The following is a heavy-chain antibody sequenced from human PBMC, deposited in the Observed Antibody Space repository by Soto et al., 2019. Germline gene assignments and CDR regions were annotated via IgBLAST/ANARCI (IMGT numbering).Heavy chain of an antibody. CDR1: GGSINSYY. Sequence: SETLSLTCTVSGGSINSYYWSWIRQPAGKGLEWLGRIYTSGSTNYNPSLKSRVTMSVDTSQSQISLKLSSVAAADTAVYYCARDSVGMDVWGQGTTVTVSS. CDR2: IYTSGST. V-gene: IGHV4-4*07. CDR3: ARDSVGMDV. J-gene: IGHJ6*02.